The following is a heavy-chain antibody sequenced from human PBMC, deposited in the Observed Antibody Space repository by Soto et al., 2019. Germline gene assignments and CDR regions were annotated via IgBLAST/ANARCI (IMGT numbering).Heavy chain of an antibody. CDR1: GFTLRNYA. Sequence: GGSLRLSCEASGFTLRNYAMTWIRQAPGKGLEWVSLISANDVGTYYAESVKTRFTISTDQSRNTVYLQMNSLRAEDTAVYYCARKYSYGYYYYYGMDVWGQGTTVTVSS. J-gene: IGHJ6*02. D-gene: IGHD5-18*01. CDR2: ISANDVGT. CDR3: ARKYSYGYYYYYGMDV. V-gene: IGHV3-23*01.